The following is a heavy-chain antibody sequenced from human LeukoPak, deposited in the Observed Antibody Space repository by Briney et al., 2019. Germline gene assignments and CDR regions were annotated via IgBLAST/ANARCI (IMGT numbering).Heavy chain of an antibody. CDR3: AKCSTTCYSNWFDP. D-gene: IGHD2-2*01. V-gene: IGHV3-23*01. Sequence: PGGSLRLSCAASGFTFSSYSMNWVRQAPGKGLEWVSAISGRGDGTEHADSVKGRFTISRDNAKNMLYLQMDSLRAEDTAIYYCAKCSTTCYSNWFDPWGQGTLVTVSP. J-gene: IGHJ5*02. CDR1: GFTFSSYS. CDR2: ISGRGDGT.